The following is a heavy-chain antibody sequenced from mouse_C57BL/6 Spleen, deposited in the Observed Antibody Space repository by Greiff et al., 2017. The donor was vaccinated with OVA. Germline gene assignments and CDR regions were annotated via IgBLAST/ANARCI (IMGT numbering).Heavy chain of an antibody. CDR2: IDPETGGT. CDR3: TRSGDGYYVLDY. D-gene: IGHD2-3*01. J-gene: IGHJ2*01. CDR1: GYTFTDYE. Sequence: VQLVESGAELVRPGASVTLSCKASGYTFTDYEMHWVKQTPVHGLEWIGAIDPETGGTAYNQKFKGKAILTADKSSSTAYMELRSLTSEDSAVYYCTRSGDGYYVLDYWGQGTTLTVSS. V-gene: IGHV1-15*01.